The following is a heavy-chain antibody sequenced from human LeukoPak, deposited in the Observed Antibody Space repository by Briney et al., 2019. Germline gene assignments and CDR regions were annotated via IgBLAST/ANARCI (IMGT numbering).Heavy chain of an antibody. Sequence: PGRSLRLSCAASGFTFDDYAMHWVRQAPGKGLEWVSGISWNSGTIGYADSVKGRFTISRENAKNSLYLQMNSLRAEDTAVYYCARDGGGPDIWGQGTMVTVSS. CDR3: ARDGGGPDI. D-gene: IGHD3-10*01. CDR1: GFTFDDYA. CDR2: ISWNSGTI. V-gene: IGHV3-9*01. J-gene: IGHJ3*02.